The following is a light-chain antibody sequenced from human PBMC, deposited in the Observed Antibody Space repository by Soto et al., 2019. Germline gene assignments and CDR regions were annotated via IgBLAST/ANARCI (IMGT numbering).Light chain of an antibody. CDR3: CSYTSSSTLVV. CDR1: SSDIGGYNY. Sequence: QSALTQPASVSGSPGQSITVSCTGTSSDIGGYNYVSWYQQYPGEAPKVIIYDVSDRPSGVSNRFSGSKSGNTASLTISGLQTEDEADYYCCSYTSSSTLVVFGTGTKVTVL. J-gene: IGLJ1*01. V-gene: IGLV2-14*03. CDR2: DVS.